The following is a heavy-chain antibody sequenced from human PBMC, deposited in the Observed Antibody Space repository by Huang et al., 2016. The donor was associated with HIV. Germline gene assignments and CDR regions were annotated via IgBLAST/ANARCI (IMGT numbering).Heavy chain of an antibody. CDR1: GFTFRQYA. D-gene: IGHD3-3*01. V-gene: IGHV3-30*18. J-gene: IGHJ6*02. CDR3: VKDSPGVITIFGGDV. CDR2: ISDEGSEK. Sequence: QVQLVESGGGVVQPGRSLRLSCAASGFTFRQYAMHWVRQASGKGLGWVALISDEGSEKYCGDSVKGRFTISRDNSKNMLYLQMNSLRPDDSAMYYCVKDSPGVITIFGGDVWGQGTTVTVSS.